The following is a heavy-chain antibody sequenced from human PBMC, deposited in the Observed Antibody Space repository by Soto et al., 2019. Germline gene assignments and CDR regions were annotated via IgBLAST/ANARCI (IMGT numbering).Heavy chain of an antibody. CDR2: ISWNSGSI. CDR3: VKDTGYSSSPSDAFDI. J-gene: IGHJ3*02. Sequence: VQLVESGGDLVQPGRSLRLSCVASGFTFDDYAMHWVRQAPGKGLEWVSGISWNSGSIDYADSVKGRFTISRDDAKNSLYLQINSLRAEDTALYYCVKDTGYSSSPSDAFDIWGQGTMVTVSS. D-gene: IGHD6-6*01. CDR1: GFTFDDYA. V-gene: IGHV3-9*01.